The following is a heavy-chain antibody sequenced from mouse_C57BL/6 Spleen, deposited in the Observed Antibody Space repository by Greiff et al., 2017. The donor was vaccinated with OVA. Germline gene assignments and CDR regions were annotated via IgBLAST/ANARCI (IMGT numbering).Heavy chain of an antibody. CDR1: GYSITSGYY. CDR3: ARVDDGYYGFAY. D-gene: IGHD2-3*01. J-gene: IGHJ3*01. Sequence: EVKLQESGPGLVKPSQSLSLTCSVTGYSITSGYYWNWIRQFPGNKLEWMGYISYDGSNNYNPSLKNRISITRDTSKNQFFLKLNSVTTEDTATYYCARVDDGYYGFAYWGQGTLVTVSA. V-gene: IGHV3-6*01. CDR2: ISYDGSN.